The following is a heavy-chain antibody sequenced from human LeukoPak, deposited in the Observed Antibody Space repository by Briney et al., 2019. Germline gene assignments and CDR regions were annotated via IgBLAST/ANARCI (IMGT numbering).Heavy chain of an antibody. J-gene: IGHJ4*02. CDR1: GGSISSHY. Sequence: SETLSLTRTVSGGSISSHYWSWLRQPPGKGLEWIGYIYYSGSTNYNPSIKSRVTISVDPSKNQFSLKLSSVTGADPAVYYCARERGYSAVFDYWGKGTLVTVSS. V-gene: IGHV4-59*11. D-gene: IGHD5-24*01. CDR3: ARERGYSAVFDY. CDR2: IYYSGST.